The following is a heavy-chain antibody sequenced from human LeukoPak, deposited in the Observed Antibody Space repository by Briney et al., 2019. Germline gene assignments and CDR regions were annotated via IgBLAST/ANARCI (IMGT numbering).Heavy chain of an antibody. CDR3: ARRIWFGFDR. J-gene: IGHJ5*02. CDR1: GGSISRGDYY. V-gene: IGHV4-30-4*01. CDR2: IYYSGST. Sequence: SQTLSLTCTVSGGSISRGDYYWSWLRQPPGKGLEWIGYIYYSGSTYYNPSLKSRVTISVDTSKNQFSLKLSSVTAAGTAVYYCARRIWFGFDRWGQGTLVTVSS. D-gene: IGHD3-10*01.